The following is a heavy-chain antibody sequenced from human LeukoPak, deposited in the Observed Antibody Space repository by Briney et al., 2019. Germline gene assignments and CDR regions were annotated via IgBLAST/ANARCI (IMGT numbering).Heavy chain of an antibody. D-gene: IGHD4-17*01. CDR2: IYYSGST. V-gene: IGHV4-59*01. Sequence: KPSETLSLTCTVSGGSISSYYWSWIRQPPGKGLEWIGYIYYSGSTNHNPSLKSRVTISVDTSKNQFSLKLSSVTAADTAVYYCARAFSDYYWYFDLWGRGTLVTVSS. CDR3: ARAFSDYYWYFDL. CDR1: GGSISSYY. J-gene: IGHJ2*01.